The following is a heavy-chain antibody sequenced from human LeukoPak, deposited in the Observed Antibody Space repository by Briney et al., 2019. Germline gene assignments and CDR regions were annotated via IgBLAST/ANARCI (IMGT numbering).Heavy chain of an antibody. V-gene: IGHV4-39*07. D-gene: IGHD3-22*01. Sequence: ASETLSLTCTVSGGSISSGTYYWSWIRQPPGKGLEWIGNIYYSGSAYYNPSLKSRVTMSVDTSKNQFSLKLSSVTAADTAVYYCARKPIVNSAWYYFDYWGQGTLVTVSS. J-gene: IGHJ4*02. CDR2: IYYSGSA. CDR3: ARKPIVNSAWYYFDY. CDR1: GGSISSGTYY.